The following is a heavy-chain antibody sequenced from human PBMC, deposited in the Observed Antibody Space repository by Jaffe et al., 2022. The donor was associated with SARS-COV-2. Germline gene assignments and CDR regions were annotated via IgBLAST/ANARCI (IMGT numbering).Heavy chain of an antibody. V-gene: IGHV3-7*01. Sequence: EVQLVESGGGLVQPGGSLRLSCAASGFTFSTYWMTWVRQAPGKGLECVANIKQDGSERYYVDSVKGRFTISRDNAKNSLYLQMNSLRAEDTAVYYCARETRGLSHWGQGTMVTVSS. CDR2: IKQDGSER. J-gene: IGHJ3*01. CDR3: ARETRGLSH. D-gene: IGHD3-16*02. CDR1: GFTFSTYW.